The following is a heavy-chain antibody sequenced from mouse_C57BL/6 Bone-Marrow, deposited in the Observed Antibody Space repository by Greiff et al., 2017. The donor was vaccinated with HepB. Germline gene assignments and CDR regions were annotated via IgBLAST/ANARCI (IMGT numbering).Heavy chain of an antibody. V-gene: IGHV2-6*03. CDR3: ARDYYGSSPLYAMDY. Sequence: VQLVESGPGLVAPSQSLSITCTVSGFSLTSYGVHWVRQPPGKGLEWLVVIWSDGSTTYNSALKSRLSISKDNSKSQVFLKMNSLQTDDTAMYYCARDYYGSSPLYAMDYWGQGTSVTVSS. CDR2: IWSDGST. J-gene: IGHJ4*01. D-gene: IGHD1-1*01. CDR1: GFSLTSYG.